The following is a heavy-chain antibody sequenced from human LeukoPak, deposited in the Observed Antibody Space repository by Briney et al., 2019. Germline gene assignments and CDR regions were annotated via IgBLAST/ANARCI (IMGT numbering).Heavy chain of an antibody. V-gene: IGHV3-30*02. D-gene: IGHD3-3*01. Sequence: GGSLRLSCAASGFTFSSYGMHWVRQAPGKGLEWVAFIRYDGSNKYYADSVKGRFTISRDNSKNTLYLQMNSLRAEDTAVYYCAKDRAGDYDFWSGPGGWGQGTLVTVSS. J-gene: IGHJ4*02. CDR3: AKDRAGDYDFWSGPGG. CDR1: GFTFSSYG. CDR2: IRYDGSNK.